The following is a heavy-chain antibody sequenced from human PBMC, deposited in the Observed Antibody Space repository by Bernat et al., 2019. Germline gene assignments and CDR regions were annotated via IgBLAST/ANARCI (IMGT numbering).Heavy chain of an antibody. V-gene: IGHV3-30*18. CDR3: AKDRSSSWTFDY. Sequence: VQLLESGGGSEQPGGSLSLSCAASGFTFSSDGMHWVRQAPGKGLEWVTFISYDGDKKYYADSVKGRFTISRDNSKNTLSLQMSSLRAEDTAVYYCAKDRSSSWTFDYWGQGTLVIVSS. CDR1: GFTFSSDG. J-gene: IGHJ4*02. D-gene: IGHD6-13*01. CDR2: ISYDGDKK.